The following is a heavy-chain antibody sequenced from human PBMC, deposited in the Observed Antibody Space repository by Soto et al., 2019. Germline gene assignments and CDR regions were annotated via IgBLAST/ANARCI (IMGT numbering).Heavy chain of an antibody. J-gene: IGHJ5*02. Sequence: SVKVSFKSSGGTFSSYAVSWVRQAPGQGLEWTGGIIPSFGTANYAQKFQGRVTITADKSTSTAYMELSSLRSEDTAVYYCAKRLIAADGRGSFDPWGQGTLVTVSS. CDR2: IIPSFGTA. CDR3: AKRLIAADGRGSFDP. V-gene: IGHV1-69*06. D-gene: IGHD6-13*01. CDR1: GGTFSSYA.